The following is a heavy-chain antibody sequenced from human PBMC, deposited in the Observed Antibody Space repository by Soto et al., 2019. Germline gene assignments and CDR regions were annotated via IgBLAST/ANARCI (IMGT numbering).Heavy chain of an antibody. V-gene: IGHV4-30-4*08. Sequence: PSETLSLTCSVSGGSISGDYYWSWIRQSPEKGLEWIGYIYYSGSSYSNPALQSLLSMSLDTSKNQFSLKLRSVTAADTAVYYGARGGARWPGYFDSWGKGALVTVSS. CDR3: ARGGARWPGYFDS. CDR1: GGSISGDYY. CDR2: IYYSGSS. J-gene: IGHJ4*02. D-gene: IGHD2-15*01.